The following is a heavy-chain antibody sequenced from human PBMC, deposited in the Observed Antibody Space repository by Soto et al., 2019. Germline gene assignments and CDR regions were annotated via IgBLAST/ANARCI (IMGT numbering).Heavy chain of an antibody. Sequence: QVQLVQSGAEVKKPGASVKVSCKASGYTFSSYGISWVRQAPGQGLEWMGWISAYNDNTKYAHNLQGRVTMTTDTSTSTAFMELRSLRSEGRAVYYCARESPRADYWGQGTLVSVSS. V-gene: IGHV1-18*01. J-gene: IGHJ4*02. CDR1: GYTFSSYG. CDR2: ISAYNDNT. CDR3: ARESPRADY.